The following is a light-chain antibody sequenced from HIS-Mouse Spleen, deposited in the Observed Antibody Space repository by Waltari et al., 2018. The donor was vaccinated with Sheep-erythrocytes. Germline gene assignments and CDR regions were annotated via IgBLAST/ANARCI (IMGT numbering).Light chain of an antibody. Sequence: HSALTQPRSLSGSPGQSVTLSCTGTSSHVAGSNYVSWYQQHPGKAPKLMIYDVSKRPSGVPDRFSGSKSGNTASLTISGLQAEDEADYYCCSYAGSYNHVFATGTKVTVL. J-gene: IGLJ1*01. CDR3: CSYAGSYNHV. V-gene: IGLV2-11*01. CDR2: DVS. CDR1: SSHVAGSNY.